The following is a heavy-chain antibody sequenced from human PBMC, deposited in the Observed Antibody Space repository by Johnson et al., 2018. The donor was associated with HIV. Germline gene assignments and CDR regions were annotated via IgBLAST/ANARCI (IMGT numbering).Heavy chain of an antibody. J-gene: IGHJ3*02. Sequence: VQLVESGGGLIQPGGSLRLSCAASGFSVRTNYMSWVRQAPGKGLEWVSVIYSDGTTSFAQSVKGRFSISRDVSKNNLYLQMHSLRTEDTAVYYCATDIVVVLALGGDAFDIWGQGTMVTVSS. V-gene: IGHV3-53*01. CDR3: ATDIVVVLALGGDAFDI. CDR1: GFSVRTNY. CDR2: IYSDGTT. D-gene: IGHD2-2*01.